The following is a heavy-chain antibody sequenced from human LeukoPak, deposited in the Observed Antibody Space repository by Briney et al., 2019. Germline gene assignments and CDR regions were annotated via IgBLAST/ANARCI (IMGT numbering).Heavy chain of an antibody. J-gene: IGHJ4*02. V-gene: IGHV4-4*09. Sequence: PSETLSLTCTVSGGSISSYYWSWIRQPPGKGLEWIGCIYTSGSTNYNPSLKSRVTISVDTSKNQFSLKLSSVTAADTAVYYCARSRHGRYFDYWGQGTLVTVSS. CDR2: IYTSGST. CDR3: ARSRHGRYFDY. CDR1: GGSISSYY.